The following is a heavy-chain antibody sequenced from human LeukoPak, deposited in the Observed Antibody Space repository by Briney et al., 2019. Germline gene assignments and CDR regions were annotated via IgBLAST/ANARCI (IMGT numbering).Heavy chain of an antibody. V-gene: IGHV3-7*01. CDR3: ARVGSHSGSLSLIRRNYKYYYYMDV. CDR2: IKQDGSEK. J-gene: IGHJ6*03. D-gene: IGHD3-10*01. CDR1: GFTFSSYW. Sequence: GGSLRLSCAASGFTFSSYWMSWVRQAPGKGLEWVANIKQDGSEKYYVDSVKGRFTISRDNAKNSLYLQMNSLRAEDTAVYYCARVGSHSGSLSLIRRNYKYYYYMDVWGKGTTVTISS.